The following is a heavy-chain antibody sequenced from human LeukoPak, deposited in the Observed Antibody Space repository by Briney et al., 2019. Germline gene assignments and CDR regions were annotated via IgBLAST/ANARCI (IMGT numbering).Heavy chain of an antibody. Sequence: GGSLRLSCAASGFTFSSYDMTWVRQAPGKGLEWVSGISGNGASTYYADSVKGRFTTSRHNSNNTLDLQMNSLRTEDTAMYYCARSYNSAWLDYWGQGTLVTVSS. CDR1: GFTFSSYD. D-gene: IGHD6-19*01. J-gene: IGHJ4*02. V-gene: IGHV3-23*01. CDR3: ARSYNSAWLDY. CDR2: ISGNGAST.